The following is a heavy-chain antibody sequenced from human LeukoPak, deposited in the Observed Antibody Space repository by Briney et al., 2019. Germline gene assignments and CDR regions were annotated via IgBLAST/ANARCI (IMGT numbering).Heavy chain of an antibody. V-gene: IGHV3-49*04. CDR2: IRSKAYGGTT. Sequence: GGSLRLSCTASGFTFGDYAMSWVRQAPGKGLEWVGFIRSKAYGGTTEYAASVKGRFTISRDDSKSIAYLQMNSLKTEDTAVYYCTRAISDILVVLEDDYWGQGTLVTVSS. J-gene: IGHJ4*02. CDR1: GFTFGDYA. CDR3: TRAISDILVVLEDDY. D-gene: IGHD2-2*01.